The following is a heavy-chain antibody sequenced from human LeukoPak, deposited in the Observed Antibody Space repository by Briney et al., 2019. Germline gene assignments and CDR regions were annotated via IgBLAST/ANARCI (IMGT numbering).Heavy chain of an antibody. CDR3: ATADVLRFLESRGNYFDY. V-gene: IGHV1-24*01. D-gene: IGHD3-3*01. J-gene: IGHJ4*02. CDR2: FDPEDGET. CDR1: VYTLTELS. Sequence: GASVKVSCKVSVYTLTELSMHWVRQAPGKGLEWMGGFDPEDGETIYAQKFQGRVTMTEDTSTDTAYMELSSLRSEDTAVYYCATADVLRFLESRGNYFDYWGQGTLVTVSS.